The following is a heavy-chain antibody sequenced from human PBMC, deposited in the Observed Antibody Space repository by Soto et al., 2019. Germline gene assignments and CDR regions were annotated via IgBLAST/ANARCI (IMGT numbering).Heavy chain of an antibody. J-gene: IGHJ4*02. D-gene: IGHD2-15*01. V-gene: IGHV3-23*01. CDR3: ATLVSQAHFDY. CDR1: GFTFSVSA. CDR2: ISISGDAA. Sequence: DVQVLESGGGLVQPGGSLRLSCAPSGFTFSVSAMTWVRQAPGKGLEWVSSISISGDAAYYADSVKGRFTISRDNSKNTLYLQMSSLRAEDTAVYDCATLVSQAHFDYWARGGLVTVSS.